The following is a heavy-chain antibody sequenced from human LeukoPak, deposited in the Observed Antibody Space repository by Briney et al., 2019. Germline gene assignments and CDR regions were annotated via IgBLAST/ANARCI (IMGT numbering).Heavy chain of an antibody. CDR3: ARRRTDGYNSWFDP. V-gene: IGHV3-11*01. Sequence: GGSLRLSCAASGFTFSDYCMSWIRQAPGKGLEWVSYISSSGSTIYYADSVKGRFTISRDNAKNSLYLQMNSLRAEDTAVYYCARRRTDGYNSWFDPWGQGTLVTVSS. CDR1: GFTFSDYC. D-gene: IGHD5-24*01. J-gene: IGHJ5*02. CDR2: ISSSGSTI.